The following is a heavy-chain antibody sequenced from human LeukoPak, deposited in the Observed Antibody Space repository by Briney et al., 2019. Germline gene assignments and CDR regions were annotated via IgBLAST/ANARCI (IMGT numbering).Heavy chain of an antibody. D-gene: IGHD2-15*01. CDR3: ARVTPSRYCSGGSCYQNYYYYYYMDV. J-gene: IGHJ6*03. CDR1: GGSFSGYY. CDR2: INHSGST. V-gene: IGHV4-34*01. Sequence: SETLSLTCAVYGGSFSGYYWSWIRQPPGKGLEWIGEINHSGSTNYNPSLKSRVTISVDTSKNQFSLKLSSVTAADTAVYYCARVTPSRYCSGGSCYQNYYYYYYMDVWGKGTTVTVSS.